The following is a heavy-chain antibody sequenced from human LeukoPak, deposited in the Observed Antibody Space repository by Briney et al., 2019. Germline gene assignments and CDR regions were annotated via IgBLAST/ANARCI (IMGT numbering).Heavy chain of an antibody. D-gene: IGHD6-6*01. Sequence: ASVKVSCKASGSTFTGYYMHWVRPAPGQGLEWMGWINPNSGGANYAQKFQGRVTMTRDTSISTAYMELSRLRSDDTAVYYCARGQSMRHFDLWGRGTLVTVSS. J-gene: IGHJ2*01. CDR1: GSTFTGYY. CDR3: ARGQSMRHFDL. CDR2: INPNSGGA. V-gene: IGHV1-2*02.